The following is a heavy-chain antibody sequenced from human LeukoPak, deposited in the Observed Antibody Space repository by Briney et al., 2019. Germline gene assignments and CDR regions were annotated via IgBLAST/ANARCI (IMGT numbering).Heavy chain of an antibody. CDR3: ARDRGTYYYDSSGYYS. V-gene: IGHV1-69*05. J-gene: IGHJ4*02. Sequence: SVKVLCKASGGTFSSYAISWVRQAPGQGLEWMGGIIPILGTANYAQKFQGRVTITTDESTSTAYMELSSLRSEDTAVYYCARDRGTYYYDSSGYYSWGQGTLVTVSS. CDR1: GGTFSSYA. CDR2: IIPILGTA. D-gene: IGHD3-22*01.